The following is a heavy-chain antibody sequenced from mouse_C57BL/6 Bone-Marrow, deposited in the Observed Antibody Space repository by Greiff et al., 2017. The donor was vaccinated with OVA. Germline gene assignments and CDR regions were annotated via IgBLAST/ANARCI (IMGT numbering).Heavy chain of an antibody. V-gene: IGHV1-50*01. CDR3: AREYYGSRGDYAMDY. Sequence: QVQRQQPGAELVKPGASVKLSCKASGYTFTSYWMQWVKQRPGQGLEWIGEIDPSDSYTNYNQKFKGKATLTVDTSSSTAYMQLSSLTSEDSAVYYCAREYYGSRGDYAMDYWGQGTSVTVSS. CDR2: IDPSDSYT. D-gene: IGHD1-1*01. CDR1: GYTFTSYW. J-gene: IGHJ4*01.